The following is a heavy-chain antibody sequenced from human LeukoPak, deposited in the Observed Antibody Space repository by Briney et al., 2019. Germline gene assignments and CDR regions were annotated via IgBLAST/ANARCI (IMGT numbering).Heavy chain of an antibody. Sequence: ASVKVSCKASGYTFTSYGLTWVRQAPGQGLEWMGWINTYNGETDYGQNVRGGLTMTADTSTSTAYMELRSLKSDDTAVYYRATSMVRGPFDVWGQGTKVIVSS. D-gene: IGHD3-10*01. CDR1: GYTFTSYG. CDR3: ATSMVRGPFDV. V-gene: IGHV1-18*01. CDR2: INTYNGET. J-gene: IGHJ3*01.